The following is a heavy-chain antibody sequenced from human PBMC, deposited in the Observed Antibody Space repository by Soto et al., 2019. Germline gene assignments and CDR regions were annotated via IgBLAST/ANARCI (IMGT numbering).Heavy chain of an antibody. J-gene: IGHJ6*03. CDR2: ISWNSGSI. CDR1: GFTFDDYA. D-gene: IGHD2-8*01. Sequence: GGSLRLSCAASGFTFDDYAMHWVRQAPGKGLEWVSGISWNSGSIGYADSVKGRFTISRDNAKNSLYLQMNSLRAEDTALYYCAKDINLISRNYYYMDVWGKGTTVTVSS. V-gene: IGHV3-9*01. CDR3: AKDINLISRNYYYMDV.